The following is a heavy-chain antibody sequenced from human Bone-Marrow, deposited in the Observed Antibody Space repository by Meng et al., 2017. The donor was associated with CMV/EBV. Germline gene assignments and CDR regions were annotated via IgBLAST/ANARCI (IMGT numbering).Heavy chain of an antibody. D-gene: IGHD2-21*01. Sequence: ASVKVSCKASGYTFTGYYIHWVRQAPGQGLEWMGWINPNSGGTHYAQKFQGRVTMTRDTSISTVYMELSRLRSDDTAVYYRAREPAFCGGDCYWFDPWGQGTLVTVSS. V-gene: IGHV1-2*02. CDR2: INPNSGGT. CDR1: GYTFTGYY. J-gene: IGHJ5*02. CDR3: AREPAFCGGDCYWFDP.